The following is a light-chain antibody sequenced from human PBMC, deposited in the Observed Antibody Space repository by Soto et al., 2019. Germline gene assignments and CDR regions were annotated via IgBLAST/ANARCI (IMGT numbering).Light chain of an antibody. CDR1: QTVISSY. CDR2: GAS. J-gene: IGKJ4*01. V-gene: IGKV3-20*01. CDR3: QQYGRG. Sequence: IVLTQSPGSLSLSPGERATLTCRASQTVISSYLAWYQQKPGQAPRLLIYGASSRATGVPDRFIGSGSGTDFTLTITRQGPKDCAVYYGQQYGRGVGGGTKVDIK.